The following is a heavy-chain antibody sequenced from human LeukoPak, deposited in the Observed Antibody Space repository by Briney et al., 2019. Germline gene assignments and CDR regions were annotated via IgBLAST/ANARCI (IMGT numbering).Heavy chain of an antibody. D-gene: IGHD3-10*01. Sequence: ASVKVSCKASGYTFTNYDINWVRQAPGQGLEWVGWMNPNSGNTGSAQKFQGRVTMTRDTSTSTAYKELSSLRSDDTAVYYCARARTDLWFGDLAYAFEIWGPGTVVTVSS. CDR2: MNPNSGNT. CDR3: ARARTDLWFGDLAYAFEI. V-gene: IGHV1-8*01. J-gene: IGHJ3*02. CDR1: GYTFTNYD.